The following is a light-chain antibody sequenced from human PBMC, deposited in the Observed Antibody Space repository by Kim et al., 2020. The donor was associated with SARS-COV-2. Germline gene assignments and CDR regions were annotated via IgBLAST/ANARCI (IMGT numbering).Light chain of an antibody. J-gene: IGKJ3*01. CDR3: QQYKNWAIST. CDR1: QSVSSN. CDR2: GAS. Sequence: EIVMTQSPATLSVSPGERATLSCRASQSVSSNLAWYQQKPGQAPRRLIYGASTRATGIPARFSGSGSGTEFTLTISSLQSEDFAVYYCQQYKNWAISTFGAGTKVDIK. V-gene: IGKV3-15*01.